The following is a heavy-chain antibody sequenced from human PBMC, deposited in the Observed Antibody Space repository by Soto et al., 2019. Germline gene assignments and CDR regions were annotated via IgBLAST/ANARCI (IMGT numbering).Heavy chain of an antibody. CDR1: GGTFSSYA. CDR2: IIPIFGTA. J-gene: IGHJ6*02. Sequence: QVQLVQSGAEVKKPGSSVKVSCKASGGTFSSYAISWVRQAPGQGLEWMGGIIPIFGTANYAQKFQGRVTITADESTSTAYMELSSLRSEDTAVYYCARDDNWHDSSLSVMGMDVWGQGTTVTVSS. V-gene: IGHV1-69*01. D-gene: IGHD1-20*01. CDR3: ARDDNWHDSSLSVMGMDV.